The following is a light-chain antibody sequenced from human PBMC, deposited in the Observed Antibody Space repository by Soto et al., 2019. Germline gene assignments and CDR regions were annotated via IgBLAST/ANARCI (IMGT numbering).Light chain of an antibody. Sequence: DIQMTQSPSSLSASVGDSVTITCRASQSINIYLSWYQQKPGKAPKLLINVASTLQGGVPSRFSGSGSGTEFTLAISSLQPEDSATYYCQQYNSFPQTFGQGTKLEIK. CDR1: QSINIY. CDR2: VAS. J-gene: IGKJ2*01. CDR3: QQYNSFPQT. V-gene: IGKV1-39*01.